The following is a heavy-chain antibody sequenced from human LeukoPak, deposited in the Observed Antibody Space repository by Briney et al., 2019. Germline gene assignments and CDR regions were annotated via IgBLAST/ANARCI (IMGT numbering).Heavy chain of an antibody. CDR1: GFTFSSYS. CDR2: ISGSGGST. D-gene: IGHD3-16*02. Sequence: GGSLRLSCAASGFTFSSYSMSWVRQAPGKGLEWVSAISGSGGSTYYADSVKGRFTISRDNSKNTLYLQMNSLRAEDTAVYYCAKGVYVWGCYLGYWGQGTLVTVSS. V-gene: IGHV3-23*01. J-gene: IGHJ4*02. CDR3: AKGVYVWGCYLGY.